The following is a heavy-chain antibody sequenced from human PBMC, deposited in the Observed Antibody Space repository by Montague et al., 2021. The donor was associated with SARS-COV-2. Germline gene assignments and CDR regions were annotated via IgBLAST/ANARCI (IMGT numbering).Heavy chain of an antibody. CDR1: GFTFNSYA. CDR2: IYSGDSST. V-gene: IGHV3-23*03. CDR3: AKTHRYYNRNFDY. J-gene: IGHJ4*02. D-gene: IGHD3-22*01. Sequence: SLRLSCAASGFTFNSYAMSWVHQAPGKGLEWVSIIYSGDSSTYYADSVKGRFTISRDNSKNTLYLQMNSMIAEDTAVYYCAKTHRYYNRNFDYWGQGTLVTVSS.